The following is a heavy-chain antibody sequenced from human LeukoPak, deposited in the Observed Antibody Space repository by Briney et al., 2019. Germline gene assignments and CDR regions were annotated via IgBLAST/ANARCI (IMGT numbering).Heavy chain of an antibody. D-gene: IGHD6-19*01. CDR3: AKYGNSGWVIDN. J-gene: IGHJ4*02. CDR1: GGSIGSDY. CDR2: IYYTVGT. V-gene: IGHV4-59*08. Sequence: KPSETLSLTCTVSGGSIGSDYWTWIRQPPGKGLEYIGYIYYTVGTNYNPSLKSRVTISVDTSKNQFSLKLSSVTAADTAVYFCAKYGNSGWVIDNWGQGTLVTVSS.